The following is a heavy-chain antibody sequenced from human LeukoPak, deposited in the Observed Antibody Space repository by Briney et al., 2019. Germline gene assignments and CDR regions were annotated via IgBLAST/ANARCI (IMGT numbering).Heavy chain of an antibody. V-gene: IGHV3-74*03. CDR1: GFTFSSYW. J-gene: IGHJ4*02. CDR3: AREGRVSGYDFDC. CDR2: INSDGSSI. Sequence: GGSLRLSCAASGFTFSSYWMHWVRQAPGKGLVRVSRINSDGSSITYADSVKGRFTISRDNAKNTLYLQMNSLRVEDTAVYYCAREGRVSGYDFDCWGQGTLVTVSS. D-gene: IGHD5-12*01.